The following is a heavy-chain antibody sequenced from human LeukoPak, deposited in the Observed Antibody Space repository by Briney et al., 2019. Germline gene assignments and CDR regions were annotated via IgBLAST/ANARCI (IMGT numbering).Heavy chain of an antibody. CDR3: AGESDVSIAAAFDY. V-gene: IGHV3-21*01. J-gene: IGHJ4*02. CDR1: GFTFSSYS. CDR2: ISSSSSYI. D-gene: IGHD6-13*01. Sequence: GGSLRLSCAASGFTFSSYSMNWVRQAPEKGLEWVSSISSSSSYIYYADSVKGRFTISRDNAKNSLYLQMNSLRAEDTAVCYCAGESDVSIAAAFDYWGQGTLVTVSS.